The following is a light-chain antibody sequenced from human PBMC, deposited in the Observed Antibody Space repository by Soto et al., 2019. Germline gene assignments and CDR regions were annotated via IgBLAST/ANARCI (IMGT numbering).Light chain of an antibody. CDR3: QQYGSSRWT. J-gene: IGKJ1*01. Sequence: EIVLPQSPGTLSLSPGERATLSCRASQSVSSIYLAWYQQKPGQAPRLLLYGASSRATGIPDRFSGSGSGTDFTLTISRLETEDLAVYYCQQYGSSRWTFGQGTKVEI. V-gene: IGKV3-20*01. CDR1: QSVSSIY. CDR2: GAS.